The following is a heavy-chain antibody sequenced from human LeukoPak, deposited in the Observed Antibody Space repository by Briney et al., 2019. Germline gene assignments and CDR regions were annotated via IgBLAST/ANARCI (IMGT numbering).Heavy chain of an antibody. Sequence: ESGPTLVKPTQTLTLTCTFSGFSLSTSGVSVGWIRQPPGKALEWLALIYWDDDKRYSPSLESRLTITKDTSKNQVVLTMTNMDPVDTATYYCAHSSGSYLTPPGSFDYWGQGTLVTVSS. CDR2: IYWDDDK. CDR3: AHSSGSYLTPPGSFDY. D-gene: IGHD1-26*01. V-gene: IGHV2-5*02. CDR1: GFSLSTSGVS. J-gene: IGHJ4*02.